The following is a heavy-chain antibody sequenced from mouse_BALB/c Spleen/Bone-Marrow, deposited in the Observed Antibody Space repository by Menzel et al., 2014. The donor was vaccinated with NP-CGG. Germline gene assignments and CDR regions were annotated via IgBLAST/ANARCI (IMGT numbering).Heavy chain of an antibody. CDR1: GYTFTDYN. CDR2: IYPYNGGT. J-gene: IGHJ3*01. V-gene: IGHV1S29*02. Sequence: VQLQQSGPELVKPGASVKISCKASGYTFTDYNMHWVKQSHGKSLEWIGYIYPYNGGTGYNQKFKSKATLTVDNSSSTAYMELRSVTSEDSAVYYCARLVAYWGQGTLVTVSA. CDR3: ARLVAY.